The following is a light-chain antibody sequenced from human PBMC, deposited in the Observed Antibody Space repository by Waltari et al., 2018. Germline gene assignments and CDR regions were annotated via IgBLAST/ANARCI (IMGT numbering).Light chain of an antibody. CDR1: QTIVDN. CDR2: AAS. V-gene: IGKV3-15*01. J-gene: IGKJ4*01. Sequence: ETVLTPSPATLSVSPGDRVTLSCRANQTIVDNLAWYQQRPGQPPRLLIYAASTRATGVPARFSGGGSGTEFTLTISSLQSEDFAVYYCQQYRHWPLAFGGGTKVEI. CDR3: QQYRHWPLA.